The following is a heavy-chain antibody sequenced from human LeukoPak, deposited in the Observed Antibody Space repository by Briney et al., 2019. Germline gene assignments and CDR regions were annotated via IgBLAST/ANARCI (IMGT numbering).Heavy chain of an antibody. CDR1: GYTFTNSY. Sequence: ASVKVSCKASGYTFTNSYMHWVRQAPGRGLQWVGIINPSGASTSYAQRFQGRGTMTRDTSTSTVYMELSSLRSEDTAVYYCARTQRQGYCSGGYCYSDAFDIWGQGTMVTVSS. D-gene: IGHD2-15*01. J-gene: IGHJ3*02. CDR3: ARTQRQGYCSGGYCYSDAFDI. CDR2: INPSGAST. V-gene: IGHV1-46*03.